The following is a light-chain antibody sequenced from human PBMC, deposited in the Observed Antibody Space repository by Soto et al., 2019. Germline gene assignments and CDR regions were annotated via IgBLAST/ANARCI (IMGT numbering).Light chain of an antibody. CDR1: NSDVGGYNY. CDR2: DVS. V-gene: IGLV2-14*01. CDR3: SSYTTGSLYV. J-gene: IGLJ1*01. Sequence: QSALTQPASVSGSPGQSITISCSGTNSDVGGYNYVSWYQQHPGKAPKLMIYDVSYRPSGISNRFSGSKSDNTASLTISGLQAEDEADYYCSSYTTGSLYVFGTGTKVTVL.